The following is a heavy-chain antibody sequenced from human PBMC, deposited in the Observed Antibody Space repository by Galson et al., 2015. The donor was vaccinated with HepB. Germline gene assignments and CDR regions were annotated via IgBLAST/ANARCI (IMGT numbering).Heavy chain of an antibody. CDR2: TYYRSKWYN. D-gene: IGHD1-26*01. Sequence: CAISGDSVSSNSAAWNWIRQSPSRGLEWLGRTYYRSKWYNDYAVSVKSRITINPDTSKNQFSLQLNSATPEDTAVYYCAREVGATFQDAFDIWGQGTMVTVSS. J-gene: IGHJ3*02. CDR1: GDSVSSNSAA. CDR3: AREVGATFQDAFDI. V-gene: IGHV6-1*01.